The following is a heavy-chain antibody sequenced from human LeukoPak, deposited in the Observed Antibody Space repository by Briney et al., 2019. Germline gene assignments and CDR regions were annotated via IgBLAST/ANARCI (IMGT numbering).Heavy chain of an antibody. Sequence: TLSVTCAVSGGSISSGGYSWSWIRQPPGKGLEWIGYIYHSGSTYYNPSLKSRVTISVDRSKNQFSLKLSSVTAADTAVYYCAREDMITFGGVIVGWYFDLWGRGTLVTVSS. V-gene: IGHV4-30-2*01. D-gene: IGHD3-16*02. J-gene: IGHJ2*01. CDR1: GGSISSGGYS. CDR2: IYHSGST. CDR3: AREDMITFGGVIVGWYFDL.